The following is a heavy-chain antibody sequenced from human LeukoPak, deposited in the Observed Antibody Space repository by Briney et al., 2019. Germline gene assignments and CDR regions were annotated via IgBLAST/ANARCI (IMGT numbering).Heavy chain of an antibody. CDR3: AREEAARAYNWFDP. CDR1: GGTFSSYT. D-gene: IGHD6-6*01. J-gene: IGHJ5*02. CDR2: IIPILGIA. V-gene: IGHV1-69*04. Sequence: SVKVSCKASGGTFSSYTISWVRQAPGQGLEWMGRIIPILGIANYAQKFQGRVTITADKPTSTAYMELSGLRSEDTAVYYCAREEAARAYNWFDPWGQGTLVTVSS.